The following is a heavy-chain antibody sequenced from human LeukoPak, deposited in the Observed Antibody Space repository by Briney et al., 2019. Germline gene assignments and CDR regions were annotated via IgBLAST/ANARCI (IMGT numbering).Heavy chain of an antibody. CDR3: ARGNYDFWSGPFDY. V-gene: IGHV3-48*03. CDR1: GFNFGSTE. J-gene: IGHJ4*02. Sequence: GGSLRLSCTASGFNFGSTEMNWVRQAPGKGLEWVSYISTGGSTIFYADSVKGRFTISRDNAKNSLYLQMNSLRAEDTAVYYCARGNYDFWSGPFDYWGQGTLVTVSS. CDR2: ISTGGSTI. D-gene: IGHD3-3*01.